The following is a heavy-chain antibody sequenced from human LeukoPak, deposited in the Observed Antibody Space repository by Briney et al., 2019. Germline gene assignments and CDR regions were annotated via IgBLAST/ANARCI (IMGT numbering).Heavy chain of an antibody. V-gene: IGHV3-7*01. CDR2: IKQDGSEK. D-gene: IGHD6-13*01. Sequence: GGSLRLSCAASGFTFSSYSMNWVRQAPGKGLEWVANIKQDGSEKYYVDSVKGRFTISRDNAKNSLYLQMSSLRAEDTAVYYCARVVAAADYWGQGTLVTVSS. CDR3: ARVVAAADY. CDR1: GFTFSSYS. J-gene: IGHJ4*02.